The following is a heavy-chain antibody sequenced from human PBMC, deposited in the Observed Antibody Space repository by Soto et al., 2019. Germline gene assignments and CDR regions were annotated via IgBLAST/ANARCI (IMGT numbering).Heavy chain of an antibody. CDR2: IKQDGSEK. CDR1: GFTFSSYW. Sequence: GGSLRLSCVASGFTFSSYWMSWVRQAPGKGLELVANIKQDGSEKYYVGSVRGRFTISRDDAKNSLYLQMNSLRADDTAVYYCARYKYSSSWFDCWGQGSLVTVSS. V-gene: IGHV3-7*03. J-gene: IGHJ4*02. CDR3: ARYKYSSSWFDC. D-gene: IGHD6-13*01.